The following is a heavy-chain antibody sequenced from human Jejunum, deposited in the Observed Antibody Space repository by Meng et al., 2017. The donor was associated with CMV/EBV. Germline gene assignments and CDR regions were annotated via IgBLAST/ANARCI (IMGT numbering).Heavy chain of an antibody. V-gene: IGHV7-4-1*01. CDR3: ARGNGWRFDY. J-gene: IGHJ4*02. CDR1: GYTFTSSS. CDR2: ININTGNP. D-gene: IGHD6-19*01. Sequence: LFHSGSELNRPWTPVKVSCQSAGYTFTSSSMNWVRHAPGQGLEWMGWININTGNPTYAQGFTGRFVFSLDTSVSTAYLQIDSLKADDTAVYYCARGNGWRFDYWGQGTLVTVSS.